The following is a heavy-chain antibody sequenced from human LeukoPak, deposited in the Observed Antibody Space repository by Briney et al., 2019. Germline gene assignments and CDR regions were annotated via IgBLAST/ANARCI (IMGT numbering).Heavy chain of an antibody. V-gene: IGHV3-9*01. Sequence: GGSLRLSCAASGFTFDDYAMHWVRQAPGKGLEWVSGISWNSGSIGYADSVKGRFTISRDNAKNSLYLQMNSLRAEDTALYYCAKDMWFGELPSGAFDIWGQGTMVTVSS. CDR2: ISWNSGSI. J-gene: IGHJ3*02. D-gene: IGHD3-10*01. CDR3: AKDMWFGELPSGAFDI. CDR1: GFTFDDYA.